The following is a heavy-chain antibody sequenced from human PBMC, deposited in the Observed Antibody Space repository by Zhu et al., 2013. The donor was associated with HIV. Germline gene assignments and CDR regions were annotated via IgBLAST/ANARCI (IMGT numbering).Heavy chain of an antibody. J-gene: IGHJ6*02. CDR1: GGTFSSYA. CDR3: ASSLYCTNGVCYTFSYYYGMDV. CDR2: IIPILGIA. V-gene: IGHV1-69*09. Sequence: QVQLVQSGAEVKKPGSSVKVSCKASGGTFSSYAISWVRQAPGQGLEWMGRIIPILGIANYAQKFQGRVTITADKSTSTAYMELSSLRSEDTAVYYCASSLYCTNGVCYTFSYYYGMDVWGQGTTVTVSS. D-gene: IGHD2-8*01.